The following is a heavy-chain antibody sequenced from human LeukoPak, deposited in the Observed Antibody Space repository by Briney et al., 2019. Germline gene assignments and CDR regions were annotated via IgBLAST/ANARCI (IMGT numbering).Heavy chain of an antibody. D-gene: IGHD6-19*01. V-gene: IGHV4-59*11. CDR1: SASIIGLY. Sequence: PSETLSLTCTVSSASIIGLYWSWIRQPPGERLEWIGYIYSNGSVNYNPSLKSRVTLSVDTSKNQFSLKVSSVTAADTAVYYCARNSGAFDYWGQGTLVTVSS. CDR3: ARNSGAFDY. CDR2: IYSNGSV. J-gene: IGHJ4*02.